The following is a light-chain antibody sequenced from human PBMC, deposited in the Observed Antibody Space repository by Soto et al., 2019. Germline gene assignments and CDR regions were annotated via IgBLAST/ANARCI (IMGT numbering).Light chain of an antibody. V-gene: IGKV3-20*01. CDR1: QSVSSSY. Sequence: EIVLTQSPGTLSLSPGDRATLSCRASQSVSSSYLAWLQQKPGQAPRLLIYGASSRATGIPDRFSGSGSGTGFTLTISRLEPEDFAVDYCQQYDSSPITFGQGTRLEI. CDR2: GAS. CDR3: QQYDSSPIT. J-gene: IGKJ5*01.